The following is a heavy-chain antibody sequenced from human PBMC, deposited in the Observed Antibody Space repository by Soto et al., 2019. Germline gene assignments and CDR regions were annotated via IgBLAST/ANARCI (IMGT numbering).Heavy chain of an antibody. CDR2: ISAYNGNT. V-gene: IGHV1-18*04. Sequence: ASVKVSCKASGYTFTSYGISWVRQAPGQGLEWMGWISAYNGNTNYAQKLQGRVTMTTDTSTSTAYMELRSLRSDDTAVYYCARDHQSQSCCGGYYGMDVWGQGTTVTVPS. J-gene: IGHJ6*02. CDR1: GYTFTSYG. CDR3: ARDHQSQSCCGGYYGMDV. D-gene: IGHD2-21*01.